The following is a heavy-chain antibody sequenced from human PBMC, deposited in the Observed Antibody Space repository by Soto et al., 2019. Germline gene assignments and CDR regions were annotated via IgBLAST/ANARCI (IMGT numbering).Heavy chain of an antibody. J-gene: IGHJ4*02. Sequence: EVQLAESGGGMVQPGGSLRLSCVASGFTCSSYHMHGVRQAPGKGLEYVSSISSNGGTTYYGNSVKGRFTISRDNSKNTLYLQMGSLRAEDMAVYYCVRRVSGNYDYWGQGTLVTVSS. V-gene: IGHV3-64*01. CDR1: GFTCSSYH. D-gene: IGHD1-7*01. CDR2: ISSNGGTT. CDR3: VRRVSGNYDY.